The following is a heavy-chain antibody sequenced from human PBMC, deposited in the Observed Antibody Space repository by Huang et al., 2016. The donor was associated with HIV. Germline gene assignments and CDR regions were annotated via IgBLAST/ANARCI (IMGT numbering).Heavy chain of an antibody. D-gene: IGHD3-22*01. V-gene: IGHV3-30-3*01. CDR3: ARGGPYYYDSSGYLVSAFDI. Sequence: QVQLVESGGGVVQPGRSLRLSCAASGFTFSRFAMHWVSQAPGKGLEWVTGISYDGSNKYYADSVKGRVTISRYNSKTTLYLQMNSLRAEDTAVYYCARGGPYYYDSSGYLVSAFDIWGQGTMVTVSS. CDR2: ISYDGSNK. J-gene: IGHJ3*02. CDR1: GFTFSRFA.